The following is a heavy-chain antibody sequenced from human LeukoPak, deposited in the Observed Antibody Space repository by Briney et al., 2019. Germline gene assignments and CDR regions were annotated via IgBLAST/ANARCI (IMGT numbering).Heavy chain of an antibody. V-gene: IGHV3-23*01. CDR2: ISGSGGST. J-gene: IGHJ4*02. D-gene: IGHD2-2*01. CDR1: GFTFSSYA. CDR3: AKDLPNIVVVPAATLDY. Sequence: GGSLRLSCPPSGFTFSSYAMSWVRQAPGKWLEWVSAISGSGGSTYYADSVKGRFTISRDNSKNTLYLQMNSLRAEDTAVYYCAKDLPNIVVVPAATLDYWGQGTLVTVSS.